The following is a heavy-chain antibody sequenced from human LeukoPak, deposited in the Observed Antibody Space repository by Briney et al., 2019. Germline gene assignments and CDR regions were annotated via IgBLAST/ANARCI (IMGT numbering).Heavy chain of an antibody. CDR3: ARGRFTMVRGVMAYFDY. D-gene: IGHD3-10*01. V-gene: IGHV4-34*01. CDR2: INHSGST. CDR1: GGSFSGYY. Sequence: PSETLSLTCAVYGGSFSGYYWSWTRQPPGKGLEWIGEINHSGSTNYNPSLKSRVTISVDTSKNQFSLKLSSVTAADTAVYYCARGRFTMVRGVMAYFDYWGQGTLVTVSS. J-gene: IGHJ4*02.